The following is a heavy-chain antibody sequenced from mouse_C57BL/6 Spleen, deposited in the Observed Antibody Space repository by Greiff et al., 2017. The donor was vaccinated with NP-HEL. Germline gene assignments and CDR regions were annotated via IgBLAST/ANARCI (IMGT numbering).Heavy chain of an antibody. J-gene: IGHJ2*01. V-gene: IGHV5-6*01. Sequence: EVQLQESGGDLVKPGGSLKLSCAASGFTFSSYGMSWVRQTPDKRLEWVATISSGGSYTYYPDSVKGRFTISRDNAKNTLYLQMSSLKSEDTAMYYCARQGAITTSYFDYWGQGTTLTVSS. D-gene: IGHD2-4*01. CDR1: GFTFSSYG. CDR3: ARQGAITTSYFDY. CDR2: ISSGGSYT.